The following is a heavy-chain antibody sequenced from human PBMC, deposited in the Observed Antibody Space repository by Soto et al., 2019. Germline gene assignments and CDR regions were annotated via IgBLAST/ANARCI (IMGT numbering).Heavy chain of an antibody. V-gene: IGHV1-69*13. CDR2: SIPIFGTA. D-gene: IGHD5-12*01. CDR3: ARGRGYSGDDHYYYFDMDV. Sequence: SVKVSCKASGGTFNNYPVTWVRQAPGQGLEWMGGSIPIFGTANYAQKFQGRVTISVDESTSTAYMELSSLRSEDTAVYYCARGRGYSGDDHYYYFDMDVWGQGTTVTVSS. CDR1: GGTFNNYP. J-gene: IGHJ6*02.